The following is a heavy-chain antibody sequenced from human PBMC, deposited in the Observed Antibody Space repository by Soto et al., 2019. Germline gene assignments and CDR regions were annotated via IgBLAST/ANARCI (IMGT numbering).Heavy chain of an antibody. Sequence: GASVKVSCKASGFTFTSSAMQWVRQARGQRLEWIGWIVVGSGNTNYAQKFQERVTITRDMSTSTAYMELSSLRSEDTAVYYCAAAHSPISHYDYIWRSYRNYMAVWXKGTTVTVSS. CDR3: AAAHSPISHYDYIWRSYRNYMAV. CDR2: IVVGSGNT. D-gene: IGHD3-16*01. V-gene: IGHV1-58*02. J-gene: IGHJ6*03. CDR1: GFTFTSSA.